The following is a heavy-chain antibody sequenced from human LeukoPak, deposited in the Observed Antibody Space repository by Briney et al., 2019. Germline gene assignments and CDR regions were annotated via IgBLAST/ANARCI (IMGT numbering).Heavy chain of an antibody. CDR2: MNPNSGNT. V-gene: IGHV1-8*01. CDR1: GYTFTSYD. CDR3: ARAPSDDWIFGVVIIAYYFDH. D-gene: IGHD3-3*01. Sequence: GASVKVSCKASGYTFTSYDINWVRQATGQGLEWMGWMNPNSGNTGYAQKFQGRVTMTRNTSISTAYMELSSLRSEDTAVYYCARAPSDDWIFGVVIIAYYFDHWGQGTLVTVSS. J-gene: IGHJ4*02.